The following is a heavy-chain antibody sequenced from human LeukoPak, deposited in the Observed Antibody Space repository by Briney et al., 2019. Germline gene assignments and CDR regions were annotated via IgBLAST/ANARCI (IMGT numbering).Heavy chain of an antibody. V-gene: IGHV3-53*04. D-gene: IGHD3-10*01. CDR1: GFTVSSNY. Sequence: GGSLRLSCAASGFTVSSNYMSWVRQAPGKGLEWVSVIYSGGSTYYADSVKGRFTISRHNSKNTLYLQMNSLRAEDMAVYYCARGGAMVRGVIMGTRWFDPWGQGTLVTVSS. CDR2: IYSGGST. CDR3: ARGGAMVRGVIMGTRWFDP. J-gene: IGHJ5*02.